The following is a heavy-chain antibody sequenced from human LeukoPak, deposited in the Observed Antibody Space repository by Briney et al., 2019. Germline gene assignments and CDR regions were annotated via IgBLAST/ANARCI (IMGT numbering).Heavy chain of an antibody. CDR1: GYTFTGYY. CDR3: ARDPYGDYVWLDY. D-gene: IGHD4-17*01. J-gene: IGHJ4*02. Sequence: GASVKVSCKASGYTFTGYYMHWVRQAPGQGLEWMGWINPNSGGTNYAQTFQGRVTMTRDTSISTAYMELSRLRSDDTAVYYCARDPYGDYVWLDYWGQGTLVTVSS. V-gene: IGHV1-2*02. CDR2: INPNSGGT.